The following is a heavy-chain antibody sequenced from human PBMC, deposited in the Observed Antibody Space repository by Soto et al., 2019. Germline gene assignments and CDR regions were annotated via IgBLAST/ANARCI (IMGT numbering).Heavy chain of an antibody. CDR3: AKDRRAGGNSAFYFDF. V-gene: IGHV3-23*01. Sequence: GGSLRLSCAASGFKFSNYAMSWVRQAPGKGLEWVSLISATGGGTYYADPVKGRFTISRDNSHNTLYLQVHSLTAEDTAVYYCAKDRRAGGNSAFYFDFWGQGAQVTVSS. CDR1: GFKFSNYA. J-gene: IGHJ4*02. CDR2: ISATGGGT. D-gene: IGHD3-16*01.